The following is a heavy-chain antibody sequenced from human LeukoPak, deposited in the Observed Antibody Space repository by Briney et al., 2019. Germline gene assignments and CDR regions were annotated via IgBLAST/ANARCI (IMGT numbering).Heavy chain of an antibody. CDR1: GFTFSSYA. D-gene: IGHD3-22*01. CDR2: ISGSGGST. J-gene: IGHJ3*02. Sequence: PGGSLRLSCAASGFTFSSYAMSWVRQAPGKGLEWVSAISGSGGSTYYADSVKGRFTISRDNSKNTPYLQMNSLRAEDTAVYYCAKDLGDSSGYYNDAFDIWGQGTMVTVSS. CDR3: AKDLGDSSGYYNDAFDI. V-gene: IGHV3-23*01.